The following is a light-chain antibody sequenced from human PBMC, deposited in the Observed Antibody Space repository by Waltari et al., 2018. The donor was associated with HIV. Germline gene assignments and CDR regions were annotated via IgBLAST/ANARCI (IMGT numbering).Light chain of an antibody. Sequence: QSALTQPASVSGSPGQSIAISCTGASSDVGGFNFVSWYQQHPGKAPKLLIYEVSTRPSGVSNRFSGSKSGNTASLTISGLQAEDGADYYCSSYTSSSTRVFGTGTKVTVL. CDR3: SSYTSSSTRV. V-gene: IGLV2-14*01. CDR1: SSDVGGFNF. J-gene: IGLJ1*01. CDR2: EVS.